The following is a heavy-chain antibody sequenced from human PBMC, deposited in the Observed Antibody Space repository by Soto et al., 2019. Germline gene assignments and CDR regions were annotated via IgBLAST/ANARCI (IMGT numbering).Heavy chain of an antibody. CDR3: ARHLVLANDYYFDY. D-gene: IGHD3-3*02. CDR1: GYSFTSYW. CDR2: IYPGDSDT. V-gene: IGHV5-51*01. Sequence: PGESLKISCKGSGYSFTSYWIGWVLQIPWKGLEWMGIIYPGDSDTRYSPSFQGQVTISADKSISTAYLQWSSLKASDTAMYYCARHLVLANDYYFDYWGQGTLVTVSS. J-gene: IGHJ4*02.